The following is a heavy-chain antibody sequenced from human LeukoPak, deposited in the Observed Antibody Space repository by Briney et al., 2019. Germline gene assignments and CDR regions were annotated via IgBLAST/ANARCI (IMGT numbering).Heavy chain of an antibody. J-gene: IGHJ4*02. D-gene: IGHD1/OR15-1a*01. Sequence: PGGSLRLSCAASGFTSSNYAMSWVRQAPGKGLEWVSVISGSGGNTYYADSVKGRFTISRDNSKNTLYLQVNSLRAEDTAVYYCAKMRAERTSAAINYWGQGTLVTVSS. CDR1: GFTSSNYA. V-gene: IGHV3-23*01. CDR2: ISGSGGNT. CDR3: AKMRAERTSAAINY.